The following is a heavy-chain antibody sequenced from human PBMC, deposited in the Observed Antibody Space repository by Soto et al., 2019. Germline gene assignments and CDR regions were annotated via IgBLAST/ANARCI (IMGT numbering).Heavy chain of an antibody. CDR1: GGSFSGYY. Sequence: ETLXLTFAVYGGSFSGYYWSWIRHPPGKGLEWLGEINHSGSTNYNPSLKSRVTISVDTSRNQFSLKLNSVTAADTAVYYCASPPPLTVQTIEAEFFQHWGPGTLVTVSS. J-gene: IGHJ1*01. CDR3: ASPPPLTVQTIEAEFFQH. D-gene: IGHD2-15*01. CDR2: INHSGST. V-gene: IGHV4-34*01.